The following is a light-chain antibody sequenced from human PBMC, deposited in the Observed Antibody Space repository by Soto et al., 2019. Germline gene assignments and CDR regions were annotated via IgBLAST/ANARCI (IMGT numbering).Light chain of an antibody. CDR1: SSNIGGNS. CDR2: DDD. Sequence: QSVLTQPPSVSAAPGQRVTISCSGSSSNIGGNSVSWYQQLPGTAPKLLIYDDDKRPSGIPDRFSGSKSGTSATLGITGFQTGDEADYYCGSWDSSMSAYVFGNGKKVTV. V-gene: IGLV1-51*01. J-gene: IGLJ1*01. CDR3: GSWDSSMSAYV.